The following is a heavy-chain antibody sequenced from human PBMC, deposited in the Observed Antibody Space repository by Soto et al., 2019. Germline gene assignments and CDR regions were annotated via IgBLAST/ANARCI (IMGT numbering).Heavy chain of an antibody. J-gene: IGHJ6*02. Sequence: RGESLKISCKASGYRFTNYWIGWVRQMPGEGLEWMGIIYPGDSDTSYSPSFQGQVTISADKSISTVCLQWSSLRASDTAMYYCARQGDCTDGVCDYYYYYGMDVWGQGTTVTVSS. V-gene: IGHV5-51*01. CDR3: ARQGDCTDGVCDYYYYYGMDV. D-gene: IGHD2-8*01. CDR2: IYPGDSDT. CDR1: GYRFTNYW.